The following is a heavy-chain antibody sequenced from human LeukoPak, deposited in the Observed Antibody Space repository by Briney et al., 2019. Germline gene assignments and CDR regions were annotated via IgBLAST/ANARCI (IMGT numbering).Heavy chain of an antibody. CDR1: GFSFSNYA. CDR2: MRYDGSNE. CDR3: AELGITMIGGV. D-gene: IGHD3-10*02. Sequence: GGSLRLSCTASGFSFSNYAMHWVRQAPGKGLEWVAYMRYDGSNEHYADSVKGRFTVSRDNSKNTLYLQMNSLRAEDTAVYYCAELGITMIGGVWGKGTTVTISS. J-gene: IGHJ6*04. V-gene: IGHV3-30*02.